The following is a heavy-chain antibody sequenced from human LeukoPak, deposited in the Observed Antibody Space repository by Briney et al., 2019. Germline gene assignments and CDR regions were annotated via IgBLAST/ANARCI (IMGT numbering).Heavy chain of an antibody. D-gene: IGHD5-12*01. V-gene: IGHV1-69*13. CDR1: GGTFSSYA. Sequence: SVKVSCKASGGTFSSYAISWLRRAPGQGLEWMGGIIPIFGTANYAQKFQGRVTITADESTSTAYMELSSLRAEDTAVYYCAKDQWIEQMLGSHCDYWGQGTLVTVSS. CDR2: IIPIFGTA. CDR3: AKDQWIEQMLGSHCDY. J-gene: IGHJ4*02.